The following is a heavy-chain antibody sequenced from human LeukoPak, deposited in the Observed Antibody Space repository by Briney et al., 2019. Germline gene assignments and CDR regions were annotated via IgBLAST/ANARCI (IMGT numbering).Heavy chain of an antibody. V-gene: IGHV4-34*01. CDR1: GGSFSGYY. J-gene: IGHJ4*02. CDR2: INHSGST. Sequence: SSETLSLTCAVYGGSFSGYYWSWIRQPPGKGLEWIGEINHSGSTNYNPSLKSRVTISVDTSKNQFSLKLSSVTAADTAVYYCARAALVSWYSSGWYAYWGQGTLVTVSS. CDR3: ARAALVSWYSSGWYAY. D-gene: IGHD6-19*01.